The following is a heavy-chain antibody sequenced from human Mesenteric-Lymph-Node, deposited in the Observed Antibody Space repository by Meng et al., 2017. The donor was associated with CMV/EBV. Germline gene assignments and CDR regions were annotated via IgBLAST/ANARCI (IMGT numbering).Heavy chain of an antibody. Sequence: GGSLRLSCAASGFTFSSYAMHWVRQAPGKGLEWVAVISYDGSNKYYADSVKGRFTISRDNSKNTLYLQMNSLRAEDTAVYYCARGTAYYDFWSGYLYWGQGTLVTVSS. CDR2: ISYDGSNK. CDR3: ARGTAYYDFWSGYLY. V-gene: IGHV3-30-3*01. J-gene: IGHJ4*02. CDR1: GFTFSSYA. D-gene: IGHD3-3*01.